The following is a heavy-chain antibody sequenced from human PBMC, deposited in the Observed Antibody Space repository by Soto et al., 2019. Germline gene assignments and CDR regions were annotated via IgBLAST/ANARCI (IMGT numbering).Heavy chain of an antibody. CDR2: IYPGDSDT. Sequence: GESLKISCKGSGYSFTSYWIGWVRQMPGKGLEWMGIIYPGDSDTRYSPSFQGQVTISADKSISTAYLQWSSLKASDTAMYYCAKEKISTSCCNWFDPWGQETLVTVSS. D-gene: IGHD2-2*01. J-gene: IGHJ5*02. V-gene: IGHV5-51*01. CDR1: GYSFTSYW. CDR3: AKEKISTSCCNWFDP.